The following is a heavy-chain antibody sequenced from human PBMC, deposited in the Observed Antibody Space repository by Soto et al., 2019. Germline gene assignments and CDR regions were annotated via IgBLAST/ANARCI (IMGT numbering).Heavy chain of an antibody. J-gene: IGHJ4*02. CDR3: AIGERQQQPAY. D-gene: IGHD6-13*01. Sequence: SETLSLTCAVSGDSISSDKWWSGVRQPPGKGLEWIGEVYHSGNTNYNPSLKSRVIISVDKSKNQFSLKLSSVTDADTAMYYYAIGERQQQPAYSCQRSPVTVSS. CDR1: GDSISSDKW. CDR2: VYHSGNT. V-gene: IGHV4-4*02.